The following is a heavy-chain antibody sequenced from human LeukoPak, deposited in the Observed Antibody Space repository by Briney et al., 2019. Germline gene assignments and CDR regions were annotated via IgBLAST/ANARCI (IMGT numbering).Heavy chain of an antibody. CDR1: GFTFDDYA. CDR2: ISGSGGST. J-gene: IGHJ4*02. D-gene: IGHD3-22*01. V-gene: IGHV3-23*01. CDR3: ATVSLMIEQRSHPN. Sequence: GRSLRLSCAASGFTFDDYAMGWVRQAPGKGLEWVSAISGSGGSTYYADSVKGRFTISRDNSKNTLYLQMNSLRAEDTAVYYCATVSLMIEQRSHPNWGQGTLVTVSS.